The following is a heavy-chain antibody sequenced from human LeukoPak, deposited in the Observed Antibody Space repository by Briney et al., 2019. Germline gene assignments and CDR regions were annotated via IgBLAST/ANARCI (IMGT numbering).Heavy chain of an antibody. CDR3: ARPGVGSGRYGAFDI. V-gene: IGHV4-59*08. CDR2: IYYSGST. CDR1: GGSISRYY. J-gene: IGHJ3*02. Sequence: SETLSLTCTVSGGSISRYYWSWIRQPPGKGLEWIGYIYYSGSTDYNPSLKSRVTISVDTSKNQISLKLNSVTAADTAVYYCARPGVGSGRYGAFDIWGQGTMVTVSS. D-gene: IGHD5-18*01.